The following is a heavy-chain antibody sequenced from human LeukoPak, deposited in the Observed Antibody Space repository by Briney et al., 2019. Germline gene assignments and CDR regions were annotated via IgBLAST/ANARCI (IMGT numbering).Heavy chain of an antibody. CDR1: GGSFSGYY. J-gene: IGHJ4*02. D-gene: IGHD4-17*01. V-gene: IGHV4-34*01. Sequence: SETLSLTCAVYGGSFSGYYWSWIRQPPGKGLEWIGEINHSGSTNYNPSLKSRVTISVDTSKKQFSLKLSSVTAADSAVYYCASADYGDYPGDDYWGQGTLVTVSS. CDR3: ASADYGDYPGDDY. CDR2: INHSGST.